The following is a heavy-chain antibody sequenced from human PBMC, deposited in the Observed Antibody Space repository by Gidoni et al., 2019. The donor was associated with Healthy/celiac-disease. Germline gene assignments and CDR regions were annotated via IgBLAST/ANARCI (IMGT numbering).Heavy chain of an antibody. CDR2: INHSGST. D-gene: IGHD6-19*01. V-gene: IGHV4-34*01. CDR1: VGSFSGYY. CDR3: ARVGTAVAGCDY. J-gene: IGHJ4*02. Sequence: QVQLQQWGAGLLKPSETLSLTCAVYVGSFSGYYWSWIRQPPGKGLEWIGEINHSGSTNYNPSLKSRVTISVDTSKNQFSLKLSSVTAADTAVYYCARVGTAVAGCDYWGQGTLVTVSS.